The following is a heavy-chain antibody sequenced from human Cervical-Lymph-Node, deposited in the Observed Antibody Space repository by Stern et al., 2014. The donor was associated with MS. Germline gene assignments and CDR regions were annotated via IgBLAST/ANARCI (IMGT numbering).Heavy chain of an antibody. J-gene: IGHJ3*02. CDR2: NFLNGKK. V-gene: IGHV2-26*01. CDR3: ARMMQHLAGDAFDI. D-gene: IGHD6-13*01. Sequence: QVTLKESGPVLVKPTETLTLTCTVSGFSLSHVRMGVSWIRQPPGKALEWLAPNFLNGKKSSTTTLNGRRTTTKGISKSQVILTMTHMDPADTATYYCARMMQHLAGDAFDIWGQGTMVSVSS. CDR1: GFSLSHVRMG.